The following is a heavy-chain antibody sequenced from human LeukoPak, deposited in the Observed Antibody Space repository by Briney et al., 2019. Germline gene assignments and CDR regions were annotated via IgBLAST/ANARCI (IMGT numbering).Heavy chain of an antibody. Sequence: PGGPLRLCCADSGFTFSDYMLDGGRQAPGGGVEWGGIIRRGTNSYNTEYAACVKGRFIISRDDSKNSLYLHMNSVKTEDTAVYHCTRDGGEGGNSAFDIWGQGTMVTVSS. V-gene: IGHV3-72*01. D-gene: IGHD3-16*01. J-gene: IGHJ3*02. CDR3: TRDGGEGGNSAFDI. CDR2: IRRGTNSYNT. CDR1: GFTFSDYM.